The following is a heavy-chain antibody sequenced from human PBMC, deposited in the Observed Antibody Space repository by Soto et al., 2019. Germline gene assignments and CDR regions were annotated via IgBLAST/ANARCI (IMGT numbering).Heavy chain of an antibody. Sequence: PSETLSLTCTVSGGSISSGGYYWSWIRQHPGKGLEWIGYIYYSGSTYYNPSLKSRVTISVDTSKNQFSLKLSSVTAADTAVYYCARGPANYGDYPVGSKVRKNYYFDYWGQGTLVTVSS. V-gene: IGHV4-31*03. J-gene: IGHJ4*02. CDR2: IYYSGST. D-gene: IGHD4-17*01. CDR1: GGSISSGGYY. CDR3: ARGPANYGDYPVGSKVRKNYYFDY.